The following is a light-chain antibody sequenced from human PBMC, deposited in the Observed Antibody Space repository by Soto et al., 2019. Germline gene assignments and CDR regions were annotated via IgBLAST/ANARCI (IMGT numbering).Light chain of an antibody. CDR3: SSYTSSSTLVV. CDR2: DVT. V-gene: IGLV2-14*01. Sequence: QSALTQPASVSGSPGQSITISCTGTSSDVGGYNFVSWYQQHPGKAPELLIYDVTHRPSGVSNRFSGSKSGNTASLTISGLQAEDEADYYCSSYTSSSTLVVFGGGTKVTV. J-gene: IGLJ2*01. CDR1: SSDVGGYNF.